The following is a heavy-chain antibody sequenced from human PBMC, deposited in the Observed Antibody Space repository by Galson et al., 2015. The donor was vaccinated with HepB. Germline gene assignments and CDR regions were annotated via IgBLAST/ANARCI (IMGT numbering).Heavy chain of an antibody. Sequence: TLSLTCTVSGGSISSYYWSWIRQPPGKGLEWIGYIYYSGSTNYNPSLKSRVTISVDTSKNQFSLKLSSVTAADTAVYYCARSVVVGELFPDYWGQGTLVTVSS. J-gene: IGHJ4*02. CDR2: IYYSGST. CDR1: GGSISSYY. D-gene: IGHD3-16*01. CDR3: ARSVVVGELFPDY. V-gene: IGHV4-59*01.